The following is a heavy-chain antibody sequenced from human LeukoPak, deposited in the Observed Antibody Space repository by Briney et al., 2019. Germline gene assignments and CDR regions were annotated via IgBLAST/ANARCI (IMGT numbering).Heavy chain of an antibody. CDR3: ARVRYSSSSLYYYGMDV. J-gene: IGHJ6*02. V-gene: IGHV4-30-2*01. D-gene: IGHD6-13*01. CDR2: IYHSGST. CDR1: GGSISSGGYS. Sequence: PSETLSLTCAVSGGSISSGGYSWSWIRQPPGKGLEWIGYIYHSGSTYYNPSLKSRVTISVDRSKNQFSLKLSSATAADTAVYYCARVRYSSSSLYYYGMDVWGQGTTVTVSS.